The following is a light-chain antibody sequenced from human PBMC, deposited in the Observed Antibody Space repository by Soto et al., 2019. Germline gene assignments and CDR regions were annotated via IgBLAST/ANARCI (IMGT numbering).Light chain of an antibody. V-gene: IGKV3-20*01. CDR2: AAS. J-gene: IGKJ1*01. Sequence: EIVLTQSPGTLSLSPGERATLSCRASQSVANNFFAWYQQKPGQAPRLLIFAASKRASDIPARFSGSGSGSDFTLTISRLEPADFAVYYCHQYGTTPWTFGQGTKVEIK. CDR1: QSVANNF. CDR3: HQYGTTPWT.